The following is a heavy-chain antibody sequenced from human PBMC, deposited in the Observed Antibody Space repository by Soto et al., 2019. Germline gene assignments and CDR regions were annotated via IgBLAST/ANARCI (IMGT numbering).Heavy chain of an antibody. V-gene: IGHV3-30*18. CDR1: GFTFNTYG. D-gene: IGHD2-2*01. CDR3: AKEPEIWTTSSGFDY. Sequence: GGSLRLSCAASGFTFNTYGIHWVRQAPGKGLEWVSVISYDGSHKYYADSVKGRFTISRDNSKNTVYLQMNSLRAEDTAVYYCAKEPEIWTTSSGFDYWGQGTLVTVS. CDR2: ISYDGSHK. J-gene: IGHJ4*01.